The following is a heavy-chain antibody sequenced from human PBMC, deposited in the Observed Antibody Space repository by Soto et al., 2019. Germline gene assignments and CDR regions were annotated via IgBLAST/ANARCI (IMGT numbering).Heavy chain of an antibody. D-gene: IGHD6-19*01. J-gene: IGHJ6*02. Sequence: QVQLQESGPGLVKPSETLSLTCTVSGGSISSYYWSWIRQPPGNGLEWSGYIYYIGSTNYNPSLKSRVTIPVDTSKSTFTLKLSSVSAADAAVYYCARAQQWLVPTGGVDYYYGMDVLGQGTKVTVAS. CDR2: IYYIGST. V-gene: IGHV4-59*01. CDR3: ARAQQWLVPTGGVDYYYGMDV. CDR1: GGSISSYY.